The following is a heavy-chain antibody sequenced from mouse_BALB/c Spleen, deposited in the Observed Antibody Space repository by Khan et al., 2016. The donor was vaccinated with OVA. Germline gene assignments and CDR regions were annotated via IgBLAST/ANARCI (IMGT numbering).Heavy chain of an antibody. Sequence: QVQLQQSGAELVKPGASVRLSCKASGYTFTNYYLYWVKQRPGHGLEWIGDINPSNGGTNFNEKFKNKVTLTVDKSSSTAYMQLSSLTSKDSAVYYCSRSGYGTFAYWGQGTLVTVSA. V-gene: IGHV1S81*02. D-gene: IGHD2-1*01. CDR3: SRSGYGTFAY. J-gene: IGHJ3*01. CDR2: INPSNGGT. CDR1: GYTFTNYY.